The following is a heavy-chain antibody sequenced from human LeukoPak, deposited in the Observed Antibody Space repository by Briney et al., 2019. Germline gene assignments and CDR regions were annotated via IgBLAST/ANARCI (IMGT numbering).Heavy chain of an antibody. CDR3: ATYSSLNRREFQY. J-gene: IGHJ1*01. V-gene: IGHV3-7*01. D-gene: IGHD3-22*01. Sequence: RGSLRLSCEGSGFTFSNYWMGWVRQAPGKGLQWVANIKTDGSEKYYVDSVKGRFTISRDNAKNSLYLQMNSLRAEDTAVYYCATYSSLNRREFQYWGQGTLLTVSS. CDR1: GFTFSNYW. CDR2: IKTDGSEK.